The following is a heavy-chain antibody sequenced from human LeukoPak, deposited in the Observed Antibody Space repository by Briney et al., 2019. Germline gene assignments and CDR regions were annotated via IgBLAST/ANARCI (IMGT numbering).Heavy chain of an antibody. Sequence: GGSLRLSCAASGFTFSSYAMSWVRQAPGKGLEWVSSISNSGGRTFYTDSVKGRFTISKDNSKITLYLQMNSLRAEDTTVYYCAKSYNGYESEPDYWGQGTLVTVSS. D-gene: IGHD5-12*01. V-gene: IGHV3-23*01. CDR2: ISNSGGRT. CDR1: GFTFSSYA. CDR3: AKSYNGYESEPDY. J-gene: IGHJ4*02.